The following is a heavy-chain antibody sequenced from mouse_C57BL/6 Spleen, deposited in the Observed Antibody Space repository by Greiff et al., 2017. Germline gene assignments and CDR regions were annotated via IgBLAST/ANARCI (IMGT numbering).Heavy chain of an antibody. J-gene: IGHJ1*03. V-gene: IGHV1-52*01. CDR3: ATLTGTRYFDV. CDR2: IDPSDSET. CDR1: GYTFTSYW. D-gene: IGHD4-1*01. Sequence: VKLQQPGAELVRPGSSVKLSCKASGYTFTSYWMHWVKQRPIQGLEWIGNIDPSDSETHYNQKFKDKATLTVDKSSSTAYMQLSSLTSEDSAVYYCATLTGTRYFDVWGTGTTVTVSS.